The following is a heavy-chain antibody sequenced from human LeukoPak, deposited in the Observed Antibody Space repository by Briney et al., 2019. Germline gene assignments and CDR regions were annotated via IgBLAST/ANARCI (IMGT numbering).Heavy chain of an antibody. V-gene: IGHV1-18*04. CDR1: GYTFSNYA. CDR2: ISPKSGRG. J-gene: IGHJ5*02. CDR3: ARDVVTDYYWWFDP. D-gene: IGHD3-9*01. Sequence: APVKVSCKASGYTFSNYAISWVRQAPGQGLEWMGWISPKSGRGSYANNFQGRVTMTTDTSTSTVYMELTSLTSDDTAVYYCARDVVTDYYWWFDPWGQGTLVTVSS.